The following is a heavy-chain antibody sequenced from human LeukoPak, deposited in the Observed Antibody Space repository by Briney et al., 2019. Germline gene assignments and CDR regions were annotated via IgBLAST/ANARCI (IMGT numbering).Heavy chain of an antibody. V-gene: IGHV3-49*04. CDR1: GFIFGDYV. Sequence: PGGSLRLSCTASGFIFGDYVMSWVRQAPGKGLEWVGFIRSKAYGGTTEYAASVKGRFTISRDDSKSIAYLQMNSLKTEDTAVYYCTRDDVDTAMYFDYWGQGTLVTVSS. CDR2: IRSKAYGGTT. J-gene: IGHJ4*02. CDR3: TRDDVDTAMYFDY. D-gene: IGHD5-18*01.